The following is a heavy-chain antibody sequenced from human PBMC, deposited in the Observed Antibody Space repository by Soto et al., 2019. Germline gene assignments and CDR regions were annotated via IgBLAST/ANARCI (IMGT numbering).Heavy chain of an antibody. CDR3: ARVAAVGLLAS. Sequence: QVQLVQSVAEVKKPGASVKVSCKASGYTFTSYGISWVRQAPGQGLEWMGWISAYNGNTNYAQKLQGRATMTTDTSPSTAYMELRTLRSDGPAVYSCARVAAVGLLASWRPATLFTVAS. CDR2: ISAYNGNT. J-gene: IGHJ5*02. CDR1: GYTFTSYG. D-gene: IGHD3-3*02. V-gene: IGHV1-18*01.